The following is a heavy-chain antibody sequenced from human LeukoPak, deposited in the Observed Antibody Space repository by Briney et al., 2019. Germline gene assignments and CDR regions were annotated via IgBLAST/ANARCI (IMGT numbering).Heavy chain of an antibody. D-gene: IGHD3-10*01. CDR1: GGSISGSRYY. J-gene: IGHJ4*02. CDR3: ARHYGP. V-gene: IGHV4-39*01. Sequence: TPSETLSLTCTVSGGSISGSRYYWGWIRQPPGKGLEWIGSIYYSGSTYYNPSLKSRVTISVDTSKNQFSLKLNSVTATDMAVYYCARHYGPWGQGTLVTVSS. CDR2: IYYSGST.